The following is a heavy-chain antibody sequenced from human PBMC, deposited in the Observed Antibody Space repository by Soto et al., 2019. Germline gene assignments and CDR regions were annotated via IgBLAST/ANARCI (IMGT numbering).Heavy chain of an antibody. J-gene: IGHJ6*02. CDR3: ARYCTSTSCYGYYYYGMDV. Sequence: SETLSLTCTVSGGSISSYYWSWIRQPPGKGLEWIGYIYYSGSTNYNPSLKSRVTISVDTSKNQFSLKLSSVTAADTAVYYCARYCTSTSCYGYYYYGMDVWGQGTTVT. CDR2: IYYSGST. D-gene: IGHD2-2*01. CDR1: GGSISSYY. V-gene: IGHV4-59*01.